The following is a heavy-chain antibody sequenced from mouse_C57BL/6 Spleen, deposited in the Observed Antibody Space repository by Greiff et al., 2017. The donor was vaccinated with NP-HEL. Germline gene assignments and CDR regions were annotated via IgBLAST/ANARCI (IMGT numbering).Heavy chain of an antibody. J-gene: IGHJ2*01. D-gene: IGHD2-3*01. V-gene: IGHV1-82*01. CDR1: GYAFSSSW. Sequence: VQLQQSGPELVKPGASVKISCKASGYAFSSSWMNWVKQRPGKGLEWIGRIYPGDGDTNYIGKFKGKATLTADKSSSTAYMQLSSLTSEDSAVYFCARGGMGVYFDYWGQGTTLTVSS. CDR3: ARGGMGVYFDY. CDR2: IYPGDGDT.